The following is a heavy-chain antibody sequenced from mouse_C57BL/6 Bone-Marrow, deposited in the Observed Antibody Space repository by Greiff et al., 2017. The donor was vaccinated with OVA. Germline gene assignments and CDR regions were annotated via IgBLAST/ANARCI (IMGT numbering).Heavy chain of an antibody. CDR1: GYTFTSYW. CDR2: IDPSDSYT. D-gene: IGHD1-1*02. J-gene: IGHJ2*01. V-gene: IGHV1-50*01. Sequence: VQLQQPGAELVKPGASVKLSCKASGYTFTSYWMQWVKQRPGQGLEWIGEIDPSDSYTNYNQNFKGKATLTVDTSSSTADMQLSSLTSEDSAVYYCARGGWYFDYWGQGTTLTVSS. CDR3: ARGGWYFDY.